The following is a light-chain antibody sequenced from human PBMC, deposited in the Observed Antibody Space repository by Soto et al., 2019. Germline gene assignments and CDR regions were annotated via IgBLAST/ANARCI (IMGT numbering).Light chain of an antibody. V-gene: IGKV3-15*01. Sequence: TQSPGTISLSPWERATLFCRASQSVSNNYLAWYQQKPGQAPSLLIYGAFTRATGIPTRFSGTGSGTEFTLTISSLQSEDFALYYCQQYNDWPPTFGQGTKVDIK. CDR3: QQYNDWPPT. CDR2: GAF. J-gene: IGKJ1*01. CDR1: QSVSNN.